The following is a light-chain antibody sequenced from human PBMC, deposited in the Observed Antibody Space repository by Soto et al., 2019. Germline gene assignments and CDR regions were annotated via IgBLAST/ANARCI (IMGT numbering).Light chain of an antibody. CDR3: AAWDDSLSGYV. V-gene: IGLV1-44*01. CDR1: NSNIRSNT. CDR2: SIS. Sequence: QSVLTQPPSASGTPGQRVTISCSGSNSNIRSNTVNWYQQLPGTAPKLLIYSISQRPSGVPDRFSGSKSGTSASLAISGLQSEDEADYYCAAWDDSLSGYVFGTGTKLTVL. J-gene: IGLJ1*01.